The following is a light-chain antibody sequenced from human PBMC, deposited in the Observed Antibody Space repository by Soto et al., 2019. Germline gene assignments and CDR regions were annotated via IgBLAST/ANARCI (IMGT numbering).Light chain of an antibody. J-gene: IGKJ1*01. Sequence: AIRMTQSPSSLSASTGDRVTITCRASQDVHSYLGWYQQKPGTAPKLLIYGASTLQSGVPSRFSGSGSGTDFTLTISYLQSEDFATYYCQQYYTYPWAFGQGTEVEIK. CDR3: QQYYTYPWA. CDR2: GAS. V-gene: IGKV1-8*01. CDR1: QDVHSY.